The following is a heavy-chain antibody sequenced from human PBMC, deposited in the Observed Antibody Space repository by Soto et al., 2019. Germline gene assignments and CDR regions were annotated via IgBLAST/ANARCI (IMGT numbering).Heavy chain of an antibody. CDR3: ARVHSSCWDLDY. CDR1: GGSISSSTYY. CDR2: IYYSGST. V-gene: IGHV4-39*01. D-gene: IGHD6-19*01. J-gene: IGHJ4*02. Sequence: QLQLQESGPGLVKPSETLSLTCTVSGGSISSSTYYWGWIRQPPGKGLEWIGSIYYSGSTYYNPSLKIRVTISVDTSKNQSSLKLSSVTAADTAVYYCARVHSSCWDLDYWGQGTLVTVSS.